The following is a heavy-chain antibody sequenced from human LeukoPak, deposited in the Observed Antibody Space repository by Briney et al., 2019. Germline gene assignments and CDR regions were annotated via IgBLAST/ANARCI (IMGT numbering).Heavy chain of an antibody. CDR3: ANPDIVVVPAARGMDV. Sequence: AGGSLRLSCAASGFTFSSYGMHWVRQAPGKGLEWVAVISYDGSNKYYADSVKGRFTISRDNSKNTLYLQMNSLRAEDTAVYYCANPDIVVVPAARGMDVWGQGTTVTVSS. D-gene: IGHD2-2*01. CDR1: GFTFSSYG. CDR2: ISYDGSNK. V-gene: IGHV3-30*18. J-gene: IGHJ6*02.